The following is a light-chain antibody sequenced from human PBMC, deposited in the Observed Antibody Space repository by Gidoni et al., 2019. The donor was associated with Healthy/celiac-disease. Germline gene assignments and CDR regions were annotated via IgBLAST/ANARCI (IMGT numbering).Light chain of an antibody. CDR1: QSVSSY. J-gene: IGKJ4*01. CDR2: DAS. CDR3: QQRSNWPPLT. Sequence: EIVLTQSPATLSLSPGERAPLSCRASQSVSSYLAWYQQKPGQAPRLLIDDASNRATGIPARLSGSGYGTDFTLTSSRLEPEDFAVYYWQQRSNWPPLTFGGGTKVEIK. V-gene: IGKV3-11*01.